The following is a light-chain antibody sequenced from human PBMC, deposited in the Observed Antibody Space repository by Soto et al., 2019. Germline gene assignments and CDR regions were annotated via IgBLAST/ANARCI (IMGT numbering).Light chain of an antibody. J-gene: IGKJ4*01. CDR3: QQLNSYPFLT. V-gene: IGKV1-9*01. CDR2: AAS. Sequence: DIQLTQSPSFLSSSVGDRVTITCRASQGISSYLAWYQQKPGKAPKLLNYAASTLQSVVPSRFSGSGSGTEFTLTISSLQPDDFATYYCQQLNSYPFLTFGGGTKVEIK. CDR1: QGISSY.